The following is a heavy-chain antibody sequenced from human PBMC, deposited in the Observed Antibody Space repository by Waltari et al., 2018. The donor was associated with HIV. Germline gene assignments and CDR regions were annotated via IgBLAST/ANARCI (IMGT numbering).Heavy chain of an antibody. CDR1: GFTFSDNG. J-gene: IGHJ3*01. Sequence: QVQLVESGGGVVQLGRALRLSCAASGFTFSDNGMHWVRQAPDKGLEWVAVISYDGSQKYYADSGRGRFTVSRDNSKNTLYVLMNSLRPEDTAVYYCARDHVGGSTSLFAFDLWGQGTKVTVSS. CDR2: ISYDGSQK. V-gene: IGHV3-30*03. CDR3: ARDHVGGSTSLFAFDL. D-gene: IGHD1-26*01.